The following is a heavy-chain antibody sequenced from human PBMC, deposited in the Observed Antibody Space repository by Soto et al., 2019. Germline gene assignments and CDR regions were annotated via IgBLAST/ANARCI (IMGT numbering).Heavy chain of an antibody. Sequence: QLRLQESGSRVDRTSETLSLTCTVSGGSITYGGFSWSWIRQSPGKGLEWIGYISHLENTYFHPTFKSRLTMSIDRSKNQFSLNLSSVTAADRAVYFCARGGGNDPFDSWGQGVLVSVSS. V-gene: IGHV4-30-2*06. J-gene: IGHJ4*02. CDR1: GGSITYGGFS. CDR3: ARGGGNDPFDS. CDR2: ISHLENT. D-gene: IGHD1-1*01.